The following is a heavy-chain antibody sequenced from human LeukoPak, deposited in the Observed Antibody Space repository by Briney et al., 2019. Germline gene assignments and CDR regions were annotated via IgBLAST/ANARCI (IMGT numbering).Heavy chain of an antibody. CDR2: INHSGST. Sequence: PSETLSLTCAVYGGSFSGYYWSWIRQPPGKGLEWIGEINHSGSTNYNPSLKSRVTISVDTSKNQFSLKLSSVTAADTAVYYCARGIGWELLLDYWGQGTLVTVSS. CDR3: ARGIGWELLLDY. J-gene: IGHJ4*02. CDR1: GGSFSGYY. V-gene: IGHV4-34*01. D-gene: IGHD1-26*01.